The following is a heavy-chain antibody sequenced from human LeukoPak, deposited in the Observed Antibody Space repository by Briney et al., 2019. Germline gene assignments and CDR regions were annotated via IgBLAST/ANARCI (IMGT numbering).Heavy chain of an antibody. CDR1: GGSINSYY. J-gene: IGHJ5*02. D-gene: IGHD6-6*01. V-gene: IGHV4-59*01. CDR2: IYYSGST. Sequence: SETLSLTCTVSGGSINSYYWSWIRQPPGKGLEWIGYIYYSGSTNYNPSLKSRVTISVDTSKNQFSLKLSSVTAADTAVYYCARRVGSSSNWFDPWGQGTLVTVSS. CDR3: ARRVGSSSNWFDP.